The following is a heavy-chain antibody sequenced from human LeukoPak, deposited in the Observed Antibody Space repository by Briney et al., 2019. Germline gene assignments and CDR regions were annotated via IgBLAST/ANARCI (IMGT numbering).Heavy chain of an antibody. V-gene: IGHV3-23*01. Sequence: GGSLRLSCAASGFTFSSYAMSWVRQAPGKGLEWVSAISGSGGSTYYADSVKGRFTISRDNSKNTLYLQMNSLRAEDTAVDYCAKDGHYDFWSGYYMFDPWGQGTLVTVSS. CDR2: ISGSGGST. D-gene: IGHD3-3*01. CDR3: AKDGHYDFWSGYYMFDP. J-gene: IGHJ5*02. CDR1: GFTFSSYA.